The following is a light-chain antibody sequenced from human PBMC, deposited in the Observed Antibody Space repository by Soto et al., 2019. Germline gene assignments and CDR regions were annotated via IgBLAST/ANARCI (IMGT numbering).Light chain of an antibody. CDR3: QKYGSSPPFT. J-gene: IGKJ3*01. CDR2: GAS. Sequence: DIVLTQSPGTLSLSPGERATLSCRASQSVSSSYLAWYQQKPGQAPRLLIYGASTRPPGIPDRFSGSGSGTDFTLTISRLEPEDFAVYYCQKYGSSPPFTFGPGTKVAIK. V-gene: IGKV3-20*01. CDR1: QSVSSSY.